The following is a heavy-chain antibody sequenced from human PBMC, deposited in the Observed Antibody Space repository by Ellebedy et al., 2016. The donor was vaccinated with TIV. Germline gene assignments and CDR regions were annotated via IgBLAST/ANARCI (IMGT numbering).Heavy chain of an antibody. J-gene: IGHJ4*02. V-gene: IGHV1-18*04. CDR1: GYTFSNFG. Sequence: ASVKVSCKASGYTFSNFGTTWVRQAPGQGLEWMGWISPDNINTNYAQKFQGRVTMTTDTSTSTAYMELKSLTSDDTAVYYCARDQWSWLYWGQGTLVTVSS. CDR3: ARDQWSWLY. CDR2: ISPDNINT. D-gene: IGHD6-13*01.